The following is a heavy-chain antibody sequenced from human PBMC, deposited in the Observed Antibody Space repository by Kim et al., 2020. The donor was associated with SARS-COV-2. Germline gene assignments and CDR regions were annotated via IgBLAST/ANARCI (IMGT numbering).Heavy chain of an antibody. Sequence: SETLSLTCAVYGGSFSGYYWSWIRQPPGKGLEWIGEINHSGRTNYNPSLKSRVTISVDTSKNQFSLKLTSVTAADAALYFCARRLSNTSGWGSHYCDLWGDGILVTVSS. V-gene: IGHV4-34*01. CDR1: GGSFSGYY. J-gene: IGHJ4*03. CDR2: INHSGRT. D-gene: IGHD3-10*01. CDR3: ARRLSNTSGWGSHYCDL.